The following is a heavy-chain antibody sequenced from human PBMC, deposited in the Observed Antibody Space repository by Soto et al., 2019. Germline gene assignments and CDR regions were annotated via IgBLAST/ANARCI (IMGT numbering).Heavy chain of an antibody. CDR1: GFTFSSYA. Sequence: SCAASGFTFSSYAMHWVRQAPGKGLEWVAVISYDGSNKYYADSVKGRFTISRDNSKNTLYLQMNSLRAEDTAVYYRARGEHSGWYEYSWFDPWRQGTLVTVSS. V-gene: IGHV3-30-3*01. D-gene: IGHD6-19*01. CDR3: ARGEHSGWYEYSWFDP. CDR2: ISYDGSNK. J-gene: IGHJ5*02.